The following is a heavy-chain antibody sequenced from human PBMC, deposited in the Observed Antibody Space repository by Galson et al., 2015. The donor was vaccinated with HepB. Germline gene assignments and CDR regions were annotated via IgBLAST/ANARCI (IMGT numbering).Heavy chain of an antibody. D-gene: IGHD3-10*01. CDR3: ARGRQLVRGVPPDY. V-gene: IGHV4-34*01. Sequence: ETLSLTCAVYGGSFSGYYWSWIRQPPGKGLEWIGEINHSGSTNYNPSLKSRVTISVDTSKNQFSLKLSSVTAADTAVYYCARGRQLVRGVPPDYWGQGTLVTVSS. CDR1: GGSFSGYY. CDR2: INHSGST. J-gene: IGHJ4*02.